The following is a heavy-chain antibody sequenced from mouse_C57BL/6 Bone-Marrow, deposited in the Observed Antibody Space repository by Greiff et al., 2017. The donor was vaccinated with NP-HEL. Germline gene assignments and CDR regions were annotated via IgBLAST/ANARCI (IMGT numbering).Heavy chain of an antibody. CDR3: ARRGMVTTSYYYAMDY. CDR2: INSDGGST. CDR1: EYEFPSHD. D-gene: IGHD2-2*01. Sequence: EVQGVESGGGLVQPGESLKLSCESNEYEFPSHDMSWVRKTPEKRLELVAAINSDGGSTYYPDTMERRFIISRDNTKKTLYLQMSSLRSEDTALYYCARRGMVTTSYYYAMDYWGQGTSVTVSS. V-gene: IGHV5-2*01. J-gene: IGHJ4*01.